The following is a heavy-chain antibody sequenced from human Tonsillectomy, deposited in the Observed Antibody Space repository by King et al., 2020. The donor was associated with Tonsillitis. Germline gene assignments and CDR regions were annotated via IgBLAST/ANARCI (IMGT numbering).Heavy chain of an antibody. CDR3: VRDGARYSSGWYNYYSVMDV. J-gene: IGHJ6*02. D-gene: IGHD6-19*01. CDR2: INTNTGNP. CDR1: GYTFTSYA. Sequence: QLVQSGSELKKPGASVKVSCKASGYTFTSYAMNWVRQAPGQGLEWMGWINTNTGNPTYAQSFTGRFVFSLDTSVSTAYLQISSLKGEDTAVYYCVRDGARYSSGWYNYYSVMDVWGQGTTVTVSS. V-gene: IGHV7-4-1*02.